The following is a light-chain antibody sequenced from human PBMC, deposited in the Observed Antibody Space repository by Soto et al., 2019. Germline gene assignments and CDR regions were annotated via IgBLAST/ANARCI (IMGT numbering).Light chain of an antibody. Sequence: DIQMTQSPSPLSASVGDRVDITCRTNQSVSSYLNWYQAKPGKAPKLLIYETSNLESGVPSRFSGSGSGTDFTLTISSLQPEDSATYYCQQSYSTPAFTFGPGTRVDI. CDR1: QSVSSY. V-gene: IGKV1-39*01. J-gene: IGKJ3*01. CDR3: QQSYSTPAFT. CDR2: ETS.